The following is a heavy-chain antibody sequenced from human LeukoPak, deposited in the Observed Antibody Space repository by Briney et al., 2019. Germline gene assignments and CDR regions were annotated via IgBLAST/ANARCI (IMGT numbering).Heavy chain of an antibody. J-gene: IGHJ4*02. V-gene: IGHV1-2*06. CDR2: INPNSGGT. CDR1: GYTFTSYG. D-gene: IGHD3-22*01. CDR3: ARSLKKDSSGYYFGY. Sequence: GASVKVSCKASGYTFTSYGISWVRQAPGQGLEWMGRINPNSGGTNYAQKFQGRVTMTRDTSISTAYMELSRLRSDDTAVYYCARSLKKDSSGYYFGYWGQGTLATVSS.